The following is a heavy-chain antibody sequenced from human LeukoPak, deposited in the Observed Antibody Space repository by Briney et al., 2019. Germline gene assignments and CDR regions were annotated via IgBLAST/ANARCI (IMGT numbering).Heavy chain of an antibody. D-gene: IGHD6-13*01. CDR2: IYHSGST. CDR3: ARSAAAGNRYYYYGMDV. Sequence: PSETLSLTCAVSGGSISSSNWWSWVRQPPGKGLEWIGEIYHSGSTNYNPSLKSRVTISVDKSKNQFSLKLSSVTAADTAVYYCARSAAAGNRYYYYGMDVWGQGTTATVSS. V-gene: IGHV4-4*02. CDR1: GGSISSSNW. J-gene: IGHJ6*02.